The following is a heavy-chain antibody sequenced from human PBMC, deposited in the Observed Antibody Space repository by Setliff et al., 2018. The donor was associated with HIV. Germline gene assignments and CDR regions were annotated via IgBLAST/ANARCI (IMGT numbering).Heavy chain of an antibody. D-gene: IGHD2-2*01. V-gene: IGHV4-39*01. CDR2: IYYSGST. J-gene: IGHJ2*01. CDR1: GGSISSSSYY. Sequence: SETLSLTCTVSGGSISSSSYYWGWIRQPPGKGLEWIGSIYYSGSTYYNPSLKSRVTISVDTSKNQFSLKLSSVTAADTAVYYCARPADCSSTSCYLWYFDLWGRGTLVTV. CDR3: ARPADCSSTSCYLWYFDL.